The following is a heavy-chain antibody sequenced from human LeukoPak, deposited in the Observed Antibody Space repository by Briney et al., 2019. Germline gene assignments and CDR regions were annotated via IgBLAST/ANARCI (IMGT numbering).Heavy chain of an antibody. CDR2: IWYDGSNK. CDR3: ARGRLDEYIAEYIDY. V-gene: IGHV3-33*01. CDR1: GFTFSSYG. J-gene: IGHJ4*02. D-gene: IGHD1-14*01. Sequence: GGSLRLSCAASGFTFSSYGMHWVRQAPGKGLEWVAVIWYDGSNKYYADSVKSRFTISRDNSKNTLYLQMNSLRAEDTAVYYCARGRLDEYIAEYIDYWGQGTLVTVSS.